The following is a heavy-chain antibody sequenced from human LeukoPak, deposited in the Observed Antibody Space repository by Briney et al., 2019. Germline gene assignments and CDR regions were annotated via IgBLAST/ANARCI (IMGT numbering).Heavy chain of an antibody. CDR2: ISSSGGTT. J-gene: IGHJ4*02. V-gene: IGHV3-23*01. CDR1: GFTFSSFA. CDR3: AKRDF. Sequence: GGSLRLSCAASGFTFSSFAMNWVRQAPGKGLEWVSSISSSGGTTYYAGSVKGRFTISRDNSKNTLFLQMNSLRADDTAIYYCAKRDFWGQGTLVTVSS.